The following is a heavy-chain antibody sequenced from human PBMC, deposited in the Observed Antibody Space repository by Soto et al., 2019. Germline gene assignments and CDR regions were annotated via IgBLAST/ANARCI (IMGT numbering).Heavy chain of an antibody. Sequence: GESLKISCRTSGYKFTSSWIAWVRQMPGKGLEWMGIIFPSDSDTRYSPSFQGQVTISADRSTSTVFLQWASLKASDTAVYYCAREGSGYNFWGQGTQVTVSS. J-gene: IGHJ1*01. D-gene: IGHD5-12*01. CDR2: IFPSDSDT. CDR1: GYKFTSSW. CDR3: AREGSGYNF. V-gene: IGHV5-51*01.